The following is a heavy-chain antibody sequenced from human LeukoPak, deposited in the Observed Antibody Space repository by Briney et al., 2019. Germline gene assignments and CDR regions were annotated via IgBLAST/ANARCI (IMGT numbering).Heavy chain of an antibody. J-gene: IGHJ4*02. CDR3: ARDANLKYLDN. Sequence: GESLPISCQASVYRFTIYCITWVRHMPGKGLEWMGRIDPGDSYTKYSPSFQGHVSISADKSISTAYLQWSSLTASDTAIYYCARDANLKYLDNWGQGTLVTVSS. D-gene: IGHD6-6*01. CDR1: VYRFTIYC. CDR2: IDPGDSYT. V-gene: IGHV5-10-1*01.